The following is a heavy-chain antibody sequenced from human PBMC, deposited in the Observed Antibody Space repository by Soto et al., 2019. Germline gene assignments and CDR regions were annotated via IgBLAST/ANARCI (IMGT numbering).Heavy chain of an antibody. V-gene: IGHV4-59*08. J-gene: IGHJ6*02. CDR3: ARQGFGQLHGLVDV. CDR2: IHHSGST. Sequence: PSETLSLTCSVSGVSITSHYCSWFRQPPGKGLEWIGYIHHSGSTSYNPSLKSRVTMSVDTSKNHFSLKVNSVTAADTALYYCARQGFGQLHGLVDVWGPGTTVTVSS. CDR1: GVSITSHY. D-gene: IGHD3-10*01.